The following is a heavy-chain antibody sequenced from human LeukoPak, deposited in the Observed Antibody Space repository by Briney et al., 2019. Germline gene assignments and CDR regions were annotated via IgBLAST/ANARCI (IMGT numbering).Heavy chain of an antibody. D-gene: IGHD3-22*01. CDR3: ARGQYYYDSSGYYLDY. CDR2: MNPNSGNT. CDR1: GYTFTSYD. J-gene: IGHJ4*02. Sequence: ASVTVSCKASGYTFTSYDINWVRQAPGPGLEWMGWMNPNSGNTSYSQKFQGRVTMTRNTAISTAYMEMSSLRSEDTAVYYCARGQYYYDSSGYYLDYWGQGTLVTVSS. V-gene: IGHV1-8*01.